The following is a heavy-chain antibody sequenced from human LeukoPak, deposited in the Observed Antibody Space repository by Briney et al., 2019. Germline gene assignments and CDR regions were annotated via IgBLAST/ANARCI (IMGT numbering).Heavy chain of an antibody. CDR2: IYYSGST. CDR1: GGSISSYY. D-gene: IGHD4-23*01. J-gene: IGHJ4*02. V-gene: IGHV4-59*08. Sequence: SETLSLTCTVSGGSISSYYWSWIRQPPGKGLEWIGYIYYSGSTNYNPSLKSRVTISVDTSKNQFSLKLSSVTAADTAVYYCATLPAAHHDYGGNYRDYWGQGTLVTVSS. CDR3: ATLPAAHHDYGGNYRDY.